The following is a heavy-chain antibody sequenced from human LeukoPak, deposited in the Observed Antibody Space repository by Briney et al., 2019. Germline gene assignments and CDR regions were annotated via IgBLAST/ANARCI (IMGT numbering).Heavy chain of an antibody. Sequence: SETLSLTCTVSGGSISDYYWSWIRQPPGKGLEWIGEINHSGSTNYNPSLKSRVTISVDTSKNQFSLKLSSVTAADTAVYYCARASTWHRRALDIWGQGTMVTVSS. D-gene: IGHD1-1*01. V-gene: IGHV4-34*01. CDR2: INHSGST. CDR3: ARASTWHRRALDI. CDR1: GGSISDYY. J-gene: IGHJ3*02.